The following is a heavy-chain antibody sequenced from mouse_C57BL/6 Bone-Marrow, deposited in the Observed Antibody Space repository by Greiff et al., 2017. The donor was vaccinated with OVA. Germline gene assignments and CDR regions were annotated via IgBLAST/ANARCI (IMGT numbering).Heavy chain of an antibody. V-gene: IGHV1-59*01. CDR1: GYTFTSYW. CDR3: GGGRDAMDY. CDR2: IDPSDSYT. Sequence: VQLQQPGAELVRPGTSVKLSCKASGYTFTSYWMHWVKQRPGQGLEWIGVIDPSDSYTNYNQKFKGKATLTVDTSSSTAYMQLSSLTSEDSAVYYCGGGRDAMDYWGQGTSVTVSS. J-gene: IGHJ4*01.